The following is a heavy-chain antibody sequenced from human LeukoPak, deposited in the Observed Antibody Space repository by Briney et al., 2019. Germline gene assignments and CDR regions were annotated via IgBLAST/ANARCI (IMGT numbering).Heavy chain of an antibody. CDR1: GGSFSGYY. Sequence: SETLSLTCAVYGGSFSGYYWSWIRQPAGKGLEWIGRIYTSGSTNYNPSLKSRVTISVDTSKNQFSLKLGSATAADTAVYYCARGKVGNWFDPWGQGTLVTVSS. V-gene: IGHV4-59*10. CDR2: IYTSGST. J-gene: IGHJ5*02. CDR3: ARGKVGNWFDP.